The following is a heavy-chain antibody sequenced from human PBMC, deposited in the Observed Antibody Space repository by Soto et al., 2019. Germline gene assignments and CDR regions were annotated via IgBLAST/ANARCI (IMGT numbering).Heavy chain of an antibody. CDR3: TRAVVVVVAARPYYMDV. D-gene: IGHD2-15*01. V-gene: IGHV3-49*03. CDR2: IRSKAYGGTT. Sequence: GGSLRLSCTASGFTFGDYAMSWFRQAPGKGLEWVGFIRSKAYGGTTEYAASVKGRFTISRDDSKSIAYLQMNSLKTEDTAVYYCTRAVVVVVAARPYYMDVWGKGTTVTVSS. CDR1: GFTFGDYA. J-gene: IGHJ6*03.